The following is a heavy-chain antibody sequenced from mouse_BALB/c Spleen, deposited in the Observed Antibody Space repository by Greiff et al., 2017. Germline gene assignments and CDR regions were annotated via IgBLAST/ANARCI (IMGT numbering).Heavy chain of an antibody. CDR2: IYPGDGDT. J-gene: IGHJ2*01. Sequence: QVQLKESGAELVRPGSSVKISCKASGYAFSSYWMNWVKQRPGQGLEWIGQIYPGDGDTNYNGKFKGKATLTADKSSSTAYMQLSSLTSEDSAVYFCARSGDGSPYYFDYWGQGTTLTVSS. CDR1: GYAFSSYW. CDR3: ARSGDGSPYYFDY. D-gene: IGHD2-3*01. V-gene: IGHV1-80*01.